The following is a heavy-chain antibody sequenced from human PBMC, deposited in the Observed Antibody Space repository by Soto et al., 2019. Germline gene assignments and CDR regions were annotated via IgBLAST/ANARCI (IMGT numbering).Heavy chain of an antibody. CDR1: GYSFSSYW. V-gene: IGHV5-51*01. CDR3: ERHTILGVVPTLPHCYYYVMDV. D-gene: IGHD3-3*01. J-gene: IGHJ6*02. Sequence: GESLKISCKGSGYSFSSYWIGWVRHMPGKGLEWMGIIHPGDSDIRYSPSFQGQVTISADKSINTAYLQWSSLKASDTAMYYCERHTILGVVPTLPHCYYYVMDVWGQGTTVTVSS. CDR2: IHPGDSDI.